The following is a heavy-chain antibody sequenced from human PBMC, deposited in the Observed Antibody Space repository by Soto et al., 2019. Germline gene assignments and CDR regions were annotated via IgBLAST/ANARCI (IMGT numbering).Heavy chain of an antibody. Sequence: EVQLVESGGGLVQPGGSLKHSCAASGFTFSGSAMHWVRQASGKGLEWVGRIRSKANSYATAYAASVKGRFTISRDDSKNTAYLQMNSLKTEDTAVYYCTSHRIAVAGSDVRMDYWGHGTLVTVSS. J-gene: IGHJ4*01. CDR1: GFTFSGSA. CDR3: TSHRIAVAGSDVRMDY. V-gene: IGHV3-73*01. CDR2: IRSKANSYAT. D-gene: IGHD6-19*01.